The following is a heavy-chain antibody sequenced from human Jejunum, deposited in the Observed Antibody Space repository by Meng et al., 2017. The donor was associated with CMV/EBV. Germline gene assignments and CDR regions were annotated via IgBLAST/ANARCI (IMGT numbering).Heavy chain of an antibody. D-gene: IGHD2-2*01. CDR3: AKDLGGYCSSTTCYLDD. CDR1: LSRYA. J-gene: IGHJ4*02. Sequence: LSRYAMNWVRQAPGKGLEWVSSIGPTGRDTFYTDSVKGRFTISRDNSKNMVYLQMNSLGAEDTALYYCAKDLGGYCSSTTCYLDDWGQGTLVTVSS. CDR2: IGPTGRDT. V-gene: IGHV3-23*01.